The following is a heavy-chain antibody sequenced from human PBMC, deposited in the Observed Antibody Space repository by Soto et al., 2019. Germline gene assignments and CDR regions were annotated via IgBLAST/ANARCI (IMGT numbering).Heavy chain of an antibody. V-gene: IGHV1-69*01. Sequence: QVQLVQSGAEVKKPGSSVKVSCKASGGTFSSYAITWVRQAPGQGLEWMGGFSPLSGTANYAQKFQGRVTITADESTSTAYMELSSLRSEDTAVYYCARSQGSSTSLEIYYYYYYGMDVWGQGTTVTVSS. J-gene: IGHJ6*02. CDR3: ARSQGSSTSLEIYYYYYYGMDV. D-gene: IGHD2-2*01. CDR1: GGTFSSYA. CDR2: FSPLSGTA.